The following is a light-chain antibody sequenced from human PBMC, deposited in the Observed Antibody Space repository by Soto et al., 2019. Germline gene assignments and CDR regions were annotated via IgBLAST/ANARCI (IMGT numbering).Light chain of an antibody. J-gene: IGLJ2*01. V-gene: IGLV2-14*02. CDR2: EGS. CDR1: SSDVGSYNL. Sequence: QSALTQPASVSGSPGQSITISCTGTSSDVGSYNLVSWYQQHPTKAPKLLIFEGSKRPSGVPDRFSGSKSVNTASLTVSGLQAEDEADYYCSSYAASDNFVVFGGGTKVTVL. CDR3: SSYAASDNFVV.